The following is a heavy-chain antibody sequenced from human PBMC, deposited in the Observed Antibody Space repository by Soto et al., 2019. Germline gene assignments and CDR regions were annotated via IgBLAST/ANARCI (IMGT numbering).Heavy chain of an antibody. D-gene: IGHD2-2*01. CDR2: ISGSGGST. CDR3: ARDPLRYCSSTSCYVGFDY. J-gene: IGHJ4*02. CDR1: GFTFSSYA. V-gene: IGHV3-23*01. Sequence: GGSLRLSCAASGFTFSSYAMSWVRQAPGKGLEWVSAISGSGGSTYYADSVKGRFTISSDNSKNKLYMQMNSLRAEDTAVYYCARDPLRYCSSTSCYVGFDYWGQGTLVTVSS.